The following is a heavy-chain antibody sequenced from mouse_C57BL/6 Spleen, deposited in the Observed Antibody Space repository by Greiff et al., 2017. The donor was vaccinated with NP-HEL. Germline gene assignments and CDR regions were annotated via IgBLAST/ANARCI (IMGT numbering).Heavy chain of an antibody. CDR2: FYPGSGSI. J-gene: IGHJ3*01. D-gene: IGHD2-4*01. CDR1: GYTFTEYT. Sequence: QVQLQQSGAELVKPGASVKLSCKASGYTFTEYTIHWVKQRSGQGLEWIGWFYPGSGSIKYNEKFKDKATLTADKSSSTVYMELSRLTSEDSAVYFWAIGYYDYPWFAYWGQGTLVTVSA. CDR3: AIGYYDYPWFAY. V-gene: IGHV1-62-2*01.